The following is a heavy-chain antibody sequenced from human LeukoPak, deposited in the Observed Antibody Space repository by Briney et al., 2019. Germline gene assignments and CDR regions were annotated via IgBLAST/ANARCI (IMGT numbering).Heavy chain of an antibody. CDR2: LYSNGSR. V-gene: IGHV3-66*03. CDR3: ASSTVTQYYFDY. J-gene: IGHJ4*02. D-gene: IGHD4-17*01. Sequence: GGSLRLSCAASGFIVSRDYMGWVRQAPGKGLEWVSVLYSNGSRHYADSVEGRFTISRDNSKNTLYLQMNSLRAEDTAVYYCASSTVTQYYFDYWGQGTLVTVSS. CDR1: GFIVSRDY.